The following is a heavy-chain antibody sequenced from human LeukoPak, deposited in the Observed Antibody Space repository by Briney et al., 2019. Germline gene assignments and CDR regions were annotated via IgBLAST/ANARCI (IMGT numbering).Heavy chain of an antibody. Sequence: SGTLSLTCAVYGGSFSGYYWSWIRQPPGKGLEWIGEINHSGSTNYNPPLMRRVTISLDTTNNQFSLKLSSVTAEDTAVAYFTCLGIAVGGIHGLRARGYMDVWGKGTTVTISS. CDR2: INHSGST. D-gene: IGHD6-19*01. V-gene: IGHV4-34*03. J-gene: IGHJ6*03. CDR1: GGSFSGYY. CDR3: TCLGIAVGGIHGLRARGYMDV.